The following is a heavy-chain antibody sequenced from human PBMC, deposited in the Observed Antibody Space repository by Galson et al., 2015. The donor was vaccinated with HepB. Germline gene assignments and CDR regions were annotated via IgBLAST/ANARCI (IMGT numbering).Heavy chain of an antibody. CDR2: TYFNSDTA. Sequence: SVKVSCKASGYTFTSYHMHWIRQAPGQGLEWMGITYFNSDTANYARRLQGRLTMTRDTSTGTVYMELSSLRSEDTAVYYCARDSSGWASDYWGQGTLVTVSS. CDR1: GYTFTSYH. V-gene: IGHV1-46*04. CDR3: ARDSSGWASDY. D-gene: IGHD6-19*01. J-gene: IGHJ4*02.